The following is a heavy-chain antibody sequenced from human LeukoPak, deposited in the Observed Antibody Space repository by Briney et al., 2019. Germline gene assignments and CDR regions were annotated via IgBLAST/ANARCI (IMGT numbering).Heavy chain of an antibody. J-gene: IGHJ3*01. D-gene: IGHD1-26*01. CDR2: INPKSGGT. CDR1: GYTFDGFY. Sequence: ASVKVSCKASGYTFDGFYLNWVRQAPGQGLEWMGWINPKSGGTTYAQRFQGRVTMTRGTSISTAYMELGSLRSDDTAVYYCAHGSYPLDAFDFWGQGTMVTVSS. V-gene: IGHV1-2*02. CDR3: AHGSYPLDAFDF.